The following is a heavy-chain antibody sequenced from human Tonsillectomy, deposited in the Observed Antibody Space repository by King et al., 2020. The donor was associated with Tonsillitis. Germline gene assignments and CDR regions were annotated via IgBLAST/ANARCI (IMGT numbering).Heavy chain of an antibody. J-gene: IGHJ6*03. Sequence: VQLQQWGASLLKPSETLSLTCAVSGGSFSGYYWTWIRQPPGKGLEWIGEINHSGGTNYNPSLKSRVTISVDTSKNQFSLTLSSVTAADTAVYYCARGGGTIFGVIVADSYYYYMDVWGKGTTVTVSS. CDR1: GGSFSGYY. CDR2: INHSGGT. V-gene: IGHV4-34*01. CDR3: ARGGGTIFGVIVADSYYYYMDV. D-gene: IGHD3-3*01.